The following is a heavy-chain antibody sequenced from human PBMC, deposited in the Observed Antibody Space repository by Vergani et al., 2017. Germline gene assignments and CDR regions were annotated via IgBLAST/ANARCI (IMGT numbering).Heavy chain of an antibody. Sequence: QLQLQESGSGLVKPSQTLSLTCAVSGGSISSGGYSWSWIRQPPGKGLEWIGYIYHSGSTYYNPSLKSRVTISVDRSKNQFSLKLSSVTAADTAVYYCARQKAVRYGMDVWGQGTTVTVSS. CDR2: IYHSGST. CDR3: ARQKAVRYGMDV. V-gene: IGHV4-30-2*01. J-gene: IGHJ6*02. CDR1: GGSISSGGYS.